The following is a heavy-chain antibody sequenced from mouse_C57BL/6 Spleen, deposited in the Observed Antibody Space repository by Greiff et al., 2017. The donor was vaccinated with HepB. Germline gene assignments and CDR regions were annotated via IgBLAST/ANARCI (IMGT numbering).Heavy chain of an antibody. D-gene: IGHD5-1*01. CDR2: ISDGGSYT. CDR3: ARDRVPGAMDY. J-gene: IGHJ4*01. CDR1: GFTFSSYA. V-gene: IGHV5-4*01. Sequence: EVHLVESGGGLVKPGGSLKLSCAASGFTFSSYAMSWVRQTPEKRLEWVATISDGGSYTYYPDNVKGRFTISRDNAKNNLYLQMSHLKSEDTAMYYCARDRVPGAMDYWGQGTSVTVSS.